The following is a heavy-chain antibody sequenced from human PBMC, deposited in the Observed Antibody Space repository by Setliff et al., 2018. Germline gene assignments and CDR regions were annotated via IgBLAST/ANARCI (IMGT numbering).Heavy chain of an antibody. Sequence: LSLTCKVSGDSMNSGVYYWAWIRQPPGKGLEWIGRIYSGGTTYYNSSLMSRVTISVDTSKIQFSQRVNSVTAADTAGYYCARMGGFSYMDVWGKGTTVTVSS. CDR3: ARMGGFSYMDV. CDR1: GDSMNSGVYY. V-gene: IGHV4-39*01. CDR2: IYSGGTT. D-gene: IGHD3-3*01. J-gene: IGHJ6*03.